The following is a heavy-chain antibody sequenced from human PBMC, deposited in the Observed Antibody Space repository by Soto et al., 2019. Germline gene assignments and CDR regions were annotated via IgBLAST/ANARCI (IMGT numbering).Heavy chain of an antibody. J-gene: IGHJ4*02. V-gene: IGHV1-3*05. CDR2: INAGNGNT. CDR3: ARAVAVPADFDY. Sequence: QVQLVQSGAEEKKPGASVKVSCKASGYTFTGYAMHWVRQAPGQRLEWMGWINAGNGNTKYSQKFQGRVTITRDTSASTAYMDLSSPRTEDTAVYYCARAVAVPADFDYWGQGTLVTVSS. CDR1: GYTFTGYA. D-gene: IGHD6-19*01.